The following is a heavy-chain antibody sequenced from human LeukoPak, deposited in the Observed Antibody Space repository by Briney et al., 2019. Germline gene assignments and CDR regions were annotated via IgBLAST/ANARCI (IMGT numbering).Heavy chain of an antibody. CDR2: IHHSGMT. CDR1: GYSISSGYY. CDR3: ARYTRTNSGYSFDY. J-gene: IGHJ4*02. Sequence: SETLSLTCAVSGYSISSGYYWSWIRQPPGEGLEWIGTIHHSGMTYYNPSLKSRVTISVDTSKNQFSLKLSSVTAAGTAVYYCARYTRTNSGYSFDYWGQGTLVTVSS. V-gene: IGHV4-38-2*01. D-gene: IGHD7-27*01.